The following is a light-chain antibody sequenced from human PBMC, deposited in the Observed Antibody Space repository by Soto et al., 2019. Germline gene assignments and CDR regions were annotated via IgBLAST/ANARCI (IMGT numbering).Light chain of an antibody. V-gene: IGLV2-14*01. Sequence: QSALTQPASVSGSLGQSITISCTGTSSDVGGYNYVSWYQHHPGKAPKLIIYQVYSRPSGVSNRFSGSKFGNTASLSISGLQADEESDYYCSSYTRTTTFVVFGGGTKLTVL. CDR3: SSYTRTTTFVV. CDR1: SSDVGGYNY. CDR2: QVY. J-gene: IGLJ3*02.